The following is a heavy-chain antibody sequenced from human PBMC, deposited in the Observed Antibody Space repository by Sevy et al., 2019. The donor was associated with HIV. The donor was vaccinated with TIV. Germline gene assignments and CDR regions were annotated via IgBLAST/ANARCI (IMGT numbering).Heavy chain of an antibody. CDR2: IYRSGTT. D-gene: IGHD5-12*01. J-gene: IGHJ5*01. CDR1: SYSVGSDNY. Sequence: SETLSLTCAVSSYSVGSDNYGGWIRQSPVKGLEWIGIIYRSGTTYYNPSLKSRVTISVDTSKNQFSLKLSSVTASDTAVYFCARALGMATFGQIRFDSWGQGTLVTVSS. V-gene: IGHV4-38-2*01. CDR3: ARALGMATFGQIRFDS.